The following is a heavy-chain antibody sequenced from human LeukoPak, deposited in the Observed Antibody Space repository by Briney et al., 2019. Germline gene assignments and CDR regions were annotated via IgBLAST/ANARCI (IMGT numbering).Heavy chain of an antibody. Sequence: SETLSLTCAVYGGSFSGYYWSWTRRPPGKGLEWIGEINHSGSTNYNPSLKSRVTVSVDTSKNQFSLKLSSVTAADTAVYYCARQGSSNWPPFDYWGQGTLVTVSS. CDR2: INHSGST. V-gene: IGHV4-34*01. J-gene: IGHJ4*02. CDR3: ARQGSSNWPPFDY. CDR1: GGSFSGYY. D-gene: IGHD6-13*01.